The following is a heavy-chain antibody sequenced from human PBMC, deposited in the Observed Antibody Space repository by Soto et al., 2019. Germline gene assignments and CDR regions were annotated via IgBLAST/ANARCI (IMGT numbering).Heavy chain of an antibody. CDR1: GGSISSGGYY. CDR2: IYYSGST. J-gene: IGHJ4*02. V-gene: IGHV4-31*03. Sequence: QVQLQESGPGLVKPSQTLSLTCTVSGGSISSGGYYWSWIRQPPGKGLEWIGYIYYSGSTYYNPSLRIRVTVSVATSKNHFSLKLSSVTAADTAVYYCAGQYSYDSNEPDYWGQGTLVTVSS. D-gene: IGHD3-22*01. CDR3: AGQYSYDSNEPDY.